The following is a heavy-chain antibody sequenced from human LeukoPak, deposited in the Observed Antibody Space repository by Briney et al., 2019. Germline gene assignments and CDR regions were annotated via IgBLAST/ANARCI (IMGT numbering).Heavy chain of an antibody. V-gene: IGHV1-18*01. J-gene: IGHJ4*02. Sequence: ASVKVSCKTSGYSENFYGITWVRQVAGQGLEWMGWISAQHGQTEYAPNSQDRVTMTTDTYTNTAYMELRSLRSDDTAVYYCASEPGCSSGWYDYWGQGTLVTVSS. CDR3: ASEPGCSSGWYDY. CDR1: GYSENFYG. CDR2: ISAQHGQT. D-gene: IGHD6-19*01.